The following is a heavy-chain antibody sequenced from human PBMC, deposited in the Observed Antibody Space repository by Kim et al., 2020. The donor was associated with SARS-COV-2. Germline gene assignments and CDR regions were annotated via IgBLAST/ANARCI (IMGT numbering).Heavy chain of an antibody. D-gene: IGHD1-26*01. J-gene: IGHJ5*02. CDR1: GGTFSSYA. V-gene: IGHV1-69*13. CDR2: IIPIFGTA. Sequence: SVKVSCKASGGTFSSYAISWVRQAPGQGLEWMGGIIPIFGTANYAQKFQGRVTITADESTSTAYMELSSLRSEVTAVYYCARGPVATINWFDPWGQGTLVTVSS. CDR3: ARGPVATINWFDP.